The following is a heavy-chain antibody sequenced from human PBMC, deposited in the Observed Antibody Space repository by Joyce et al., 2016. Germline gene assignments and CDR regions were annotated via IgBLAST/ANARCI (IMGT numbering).Heavy chain of an antibody. V-gene: IGHV2-5*02. CDR1: GFSLSTSGVG. CDR2: IYWDDDK. D-gene: IGHD6-25*01. CDR3: AHAPATDRYYGMDV. Sequence: QVTLKESGPTLVKPTQTLTLTCTFSGFSLSTSGVGVGWFRQPPGKALEWVSLIYWDDDKRYSQSLKSRLTITKDTSKNKVVLTMTNMDPVDTATYYCAHAPATDRYYGMDVWGQGTTVTVSS. J-gene: IGHJ6*02.